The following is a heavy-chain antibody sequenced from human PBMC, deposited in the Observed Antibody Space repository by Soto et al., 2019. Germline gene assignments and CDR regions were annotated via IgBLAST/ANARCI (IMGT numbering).Heavy chain of an antibody. Sequence: GGSLRLSCAASGFTFSSYWLSWVRQAPGAGQEWVANIKQDGSEKYYVDSVKGRFTISRDNAKNSLYLQMNSLRAEDTAVYYCARAQLSYYYDSSGYIGYWGQGTLVTVSS. D-gene: IGHD3-22*01. CDR3: ARAQLSYYYDSSGYIGY. V-gene: IGHV3-7*03. CDR2: IKQDGSEK. J-gene: IGHJ4*02. CDR1: GFTFSSYW.